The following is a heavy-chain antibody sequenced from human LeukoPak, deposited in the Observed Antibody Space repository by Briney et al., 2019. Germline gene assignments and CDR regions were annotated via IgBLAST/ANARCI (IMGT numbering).Heavy chain of an antibody. CDR3: ARVVVVPAAITPGGFDY. CDR2: IKQDGSEK. J-gene: IGHJ4*02. Sequence: GGSLRLSCAASGFTFSSYWMSWVRQAPGKGLEGVANIKQDGSEKYYVDSVKGRFTISRDNAKNSLCLQMNSLRAEDTAVYYCARVVVVPAAITPGGFDYWGQGTLVTVSS. D-gene: IGHD2-2*01. CDR1: GFTFSSYW. V-gene: IGHV3-7*01.